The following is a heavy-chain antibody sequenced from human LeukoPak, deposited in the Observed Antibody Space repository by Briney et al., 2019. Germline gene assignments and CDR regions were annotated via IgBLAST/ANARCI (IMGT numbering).Heavy chain of an antibody. V-gene: IGHV4-4*07. D-gene: IGHD3-22*01. J-gene: IGHJ5*02. CDR3: ARVYDSSGYYLNWSDP. CDR2: IYASGST. Sequence: SETLSLTCTVSGGSISSYYWSWIRQPAGKGLEWIGRIYASGSTNYNPSLKSRVTMSVDTSKNQFSLKLSSVTAADTAVYYCARVYDSSGYYLNWSDPWGQGTLVTVSS. CDR1: GGSISSYY.